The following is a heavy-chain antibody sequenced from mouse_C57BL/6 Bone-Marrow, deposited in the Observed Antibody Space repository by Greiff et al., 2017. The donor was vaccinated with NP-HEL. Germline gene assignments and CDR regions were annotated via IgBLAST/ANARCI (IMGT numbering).Heavy chain of an antibody. D-gene: IGHD1-1*01. CDR1: GYTFTSYG. Sequence: QVQLQQSGAELARPGASVKLSCKASGYTFTSYGISWVKQRTGQGLEWIGEIYPRSGNTYYNEKFKGKATLTADKSSSTAYMELRSLTSEDSAVYFCARALTTVVDPFAYWGQGTLVTVSA. CDR3: ARALTTVVDPFAY. J-gene: IGHJ3*01. CDR2: IYPRSGNT. V-gene: IGHV1-81*01.